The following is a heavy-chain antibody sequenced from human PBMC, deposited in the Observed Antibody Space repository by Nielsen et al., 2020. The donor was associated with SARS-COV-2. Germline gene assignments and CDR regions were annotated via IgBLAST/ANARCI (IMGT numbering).Heavy chain of an antibody. CDR3: AKGYDSSGIFDY. CDR1: GFTFDDYA. Sequence: GGSLRLSCAASGFTFDDYAMHWVRQAPGKGLEWVSGINWNGGSIGYADSVKGRFTISRDNAKNSLYLQMNSLRAEDTALYYCAKGYDSSGIFDYWGQGTLVTVSS. CDR2: INWNGGSI. J-gene: IGHJ4*02. V-gene: IGHV3-9*01. D-gene: IGHD3-22*01.